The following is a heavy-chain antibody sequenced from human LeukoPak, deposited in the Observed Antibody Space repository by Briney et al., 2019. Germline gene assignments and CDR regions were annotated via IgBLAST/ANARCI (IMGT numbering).Heavy chain of an antibody. CDR3: ARELAYMDV. V-gene: IGHV3-23*01. Sequence: PGGSLRLSCAASGFTFTKAWMSWVRQAPGKGLEWVSLISGTGGSTYYADSVKGRFTISRDNSKNTLYLQINSLRAEDTAVYYCARELAYMDVWGKGTTVTVSS. J-gene: IGHJ6*03. CDR2: ISGTGGST. CDR1: GFTFTKAW.